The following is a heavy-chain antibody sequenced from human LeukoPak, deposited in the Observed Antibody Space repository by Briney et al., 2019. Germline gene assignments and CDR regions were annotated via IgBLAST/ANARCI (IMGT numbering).Heavy chain of an antibody. V-gene: IGHV3-23*01. CDR2: ISADGAGR. CDR1: GFTFSTYA. J-gene: IGHJ4*02. CDR3: ARIITAAGSDY. D-gene: IGHD2-15*01. Sequence: GGSLRLSCAASGFTFSTYAMSWVRQAPGKGLEWVSSISADGAGRYYADSVKGRFIISRDNSRNTLCMQMISLRAEDTAVYYCARIITAAGSDYWGQGTLVTVSS.